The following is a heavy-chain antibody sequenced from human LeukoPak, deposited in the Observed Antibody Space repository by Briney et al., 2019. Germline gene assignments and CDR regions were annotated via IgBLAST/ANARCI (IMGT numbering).Heavy chain of an antibody. CDR1: GFTFDDYA. Sequence: GGSLRLSYAASGFTFDDYAMHWVRQAPGKGLEWVSGINWNGGSTGYADSVKGRFTISRDNAKNTLYLQMNSLRAEDTALYYCARDAPGNTALDYWGQGTLVTVPS. CDR2: INWNGGST. CDR3: ARDAPGNTALDY. V-gene: IGHV3-20*03. J-gene: IGHJ4*02. D-gene: IGHD5-18*01.